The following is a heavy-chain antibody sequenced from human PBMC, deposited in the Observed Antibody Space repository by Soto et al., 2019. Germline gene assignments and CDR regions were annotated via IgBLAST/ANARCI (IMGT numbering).Heavy chain of an antibody. CDR2: ISSSGSTI. V-gene: IGHV3-11*01. CDR3: ARTGLQIIQATSYYYGLDV. J-gene: IGHJ6*02. D-gene: IGHD3-3*01. CDR1: GGSISSYY. Sequence: LSLTFTVSGGSISSYYWSWIRQAPGKGLEWVSYISSSGSTIYYADSVKGRFTISRDNAKNSLYLQMNSLRAEDTAVYYCARTGLQIIQATSYYYGLDVWGQGTTVTVSS.